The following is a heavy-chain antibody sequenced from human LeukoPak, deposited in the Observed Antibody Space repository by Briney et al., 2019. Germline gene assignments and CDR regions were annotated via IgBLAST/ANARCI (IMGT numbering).Heavy chain of an antibody. CDR2: IIPIFGTA. Sequence: SVRVSCKASGGTFSSYAISWVRQAPGQGLEWMGGIIPIFGTANYAQKFQGRVTITADESTSTAYMELSSLRSEDTAVYYCARGGMRQYCSSTSCYALVGYYYYYYMDVWGKGTTVTISS. D-gene: IGHD2-2*01. V-gene: IGHV1-69*13. J-gene: IGHJ6*03. CDR3: ARGGMRQYCSSTSCYALVGYYYYYYMDV. CDR1: GGTFSSYA.